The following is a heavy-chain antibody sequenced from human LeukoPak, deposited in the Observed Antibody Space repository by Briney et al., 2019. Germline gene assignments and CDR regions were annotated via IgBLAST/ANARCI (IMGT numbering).Heavy chain of an antibody. CDR1: GFTFSSYA. CDR3: TRGYSSSWYGVQAPYYLDY. D-gene: IGHD6-13*01. J-gene: IGHJ4*02. V-gene: IGHV3-23*01. CDR2: LSDSGGSA. Sequence: GGSLRLSCAASGFTFSSYAMSWVRQAPGKGLEWVSALSDSGGSAYYADSVKGRFTISRDNSKNTLYLQMISLKTEDTAVYYCTRGYSSSWYGVQAPYYLDYWGQGTLVTVSS.